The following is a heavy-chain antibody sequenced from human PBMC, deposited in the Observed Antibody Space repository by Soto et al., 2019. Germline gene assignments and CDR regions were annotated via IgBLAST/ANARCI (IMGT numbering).Heavy chain of an antibody. D-gene: IGHD3-16*01. CDR2: ITGSGHRE. CDR3: AKDAHWGNISRAFDL. CDR1: GFNFSSYV. J-gene: IGHJ4*02. V-gene: IGHV3-23*01. Sequence: EVTLMESGGGLVQPGGSLRLSCAVSGFNFSSYVMNWVRRAPGKGLEWVSGITGSGHREFYVDSVQGRFTITRDKAKNLVLLRMNSLRVDDTAIYYCAKDAHWGNISRAFDLWGQGTQVTVSS.